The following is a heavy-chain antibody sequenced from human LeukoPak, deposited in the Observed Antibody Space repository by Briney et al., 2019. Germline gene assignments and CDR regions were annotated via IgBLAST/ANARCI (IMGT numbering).Heavy chain of an antibody. CDR1: GGSISSSIYY. V-gene: IGHV4-39*01. Sequence: PSETLSLTCTVSGGSISSSIYYWGWIRQPPGKGLEWIGSIYYSGSTYYNPSLKSRVTISVDTSKNQFSLKLSSVTAADTAVYYCARLGQIVGATEWGQGTLVTVSS. CDR3: ARLGQIVGATE. J-gene: IGHJ4*02. CDR2: IYYSGST. D-gene: IGHD1-26*01.